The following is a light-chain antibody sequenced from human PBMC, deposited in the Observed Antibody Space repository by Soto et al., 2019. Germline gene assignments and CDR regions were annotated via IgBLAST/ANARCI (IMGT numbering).Light chain of an antibody. CDR1: QNIGNK. CDR3: PEYNYWHPIT. CDR2: GAS. Sequence: IVMTQSPGTLSVSPGERATLSCRASQNIGNKVGWYQQKPGQAPRLLIYGASTRATGIPVRFSGSGSGTEFTLTITSLQSEDSAVYYCPEYNYWHPITFGGGTKVEIK. V-gene: IGKV3-15*01. J-gene: IGKJ4*01.